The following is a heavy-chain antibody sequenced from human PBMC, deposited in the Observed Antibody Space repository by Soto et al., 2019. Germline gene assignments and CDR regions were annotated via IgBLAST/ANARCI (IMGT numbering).Heavy chain of an antibody. D-gene: IGHD6-6*01. CDR1: GDSVSSNSAA. J-gene: IGHJ4*02. CDR2: TYYRSKWFN. V-gene: IGHV6-1*01. CDR3: ARDLGQLVGDC. Sequence: SQTLSLTCAISGDSVSSNSAAWNWISQSPSRGLEWLGRTYYRSKWFNDYAVSVKGRITFNPDTSKNQFSLQLNSVTPEDTTVYYCARDLGQLVGDCWGQGTLVTVSS.